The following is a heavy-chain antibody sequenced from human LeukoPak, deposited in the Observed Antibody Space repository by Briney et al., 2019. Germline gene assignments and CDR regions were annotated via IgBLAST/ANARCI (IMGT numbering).Heavy chain of an antibody. CDR1: GFIFSNYA. D-gene: IGHD5-24*01. CDR2: VHGHN. J-gene: IGHJ4*02. V-gene: IGHV3-23*01. Sequence: GGPLRLSCAASGFIFSNYAMSWVRQAPGKGLEWVSTVHGHNYYADSVKGRFTISRDNSRSTLYLQMDNLRAEDTAVYYCAKDQPGDGYNSIWGQGTLVTVSS. CDR3: AKDQPGDGYNSI.